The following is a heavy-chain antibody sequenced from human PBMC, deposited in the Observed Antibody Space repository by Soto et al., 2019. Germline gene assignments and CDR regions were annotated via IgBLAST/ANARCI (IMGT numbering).Heavy chain of an antibody. CDR3: ARDPEGPGLYYFDY. V-gene: IGHV3-48*01. CDR1: GFTFSSYS. CDR2: ISSSSSTI. J-gene: IGHJ4*02. Sequence: PGGSLRLSCAASGFTFSSYSMNWVRQAPGKGLEWVSYISSSSSTIYYADSVKGRFTISRDNAKNSLYLQMNSLRAEDTAVYYCARDPEGPGLYYFDYWGQGTLVTVSS.